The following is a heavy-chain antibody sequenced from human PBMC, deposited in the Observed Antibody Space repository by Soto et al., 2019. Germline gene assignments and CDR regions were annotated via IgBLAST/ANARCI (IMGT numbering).Heavy chain of an antibody. D-gene: IGHD3-10*01. CDR1: GGSISSNNYY. J-gene: IGHJ5*02. CDR2: MYYGGST. Sequence: PSETLSLTCTVSGGSISSNNYYWCWIRQPPGKGLEWIGSMYYGGSTYYNPSLKSRVTMSVDTSKNQFSLKLSSVTAADTAVYYCARHEITMVRLKPRLRFDPWGQGTLVTVSS. CDR3: ARHEITMVRLKPRLRFDP. V-gene: IGHV4-39*01.